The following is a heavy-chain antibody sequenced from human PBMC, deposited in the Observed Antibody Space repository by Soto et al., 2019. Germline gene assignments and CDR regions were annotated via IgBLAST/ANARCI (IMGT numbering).Heavy chain of an antibody. CDR3: ARGGARAVAATFDY. J-gene: IGHJ4*02. CDR1: GGSISGYY. V-gene: IGHV4-4*07. D-gene: IGHD2-15*01. CDR2: IYTSGNI. Sequence: PSETLSLTCTVSGGSISGYYWSWIRQTAGKGLEWIGRIYTSGNIDYSPSLKSRVTMSVDTSKNQFSLNLTSVTAADTAVYYCARGGARAVAATFDYWGQGSPVTSPQ.